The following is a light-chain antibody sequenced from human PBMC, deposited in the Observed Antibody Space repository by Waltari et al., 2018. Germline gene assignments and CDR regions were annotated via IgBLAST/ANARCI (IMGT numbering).Light chain of an antibody. J-gene: IGLJ3*02. CDR3: QVWDNRRDHRWV. CDR2: DDR. V-gene: IGLV3-21*02. Sequence: SYVLTQPPSVSVAPGQTATITCGGDNIGTYSVPWYHQKPGQAPVLVVYDDRDRPSGIPERVSGSNAGNTATLTISRVEAADEADYYCQVWDNRRDHRWVFGGGTKLTVL. CDR1: NIGTYS.